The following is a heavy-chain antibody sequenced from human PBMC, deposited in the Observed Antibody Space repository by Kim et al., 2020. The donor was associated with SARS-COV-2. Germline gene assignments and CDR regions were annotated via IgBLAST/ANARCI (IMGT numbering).Heavy chain of an antibody. CDR1: GYTFTELS. CDR3: VTGNPALKEAIYYFYYMDV. CDR2: FDPEDGET. J-gene: IGHJ6*03. V-gene: IGHV1-24*01. Sequence: ASVKVSCKVSGYTFTELSMHWVRQAPGKGLEWMGGFDPEDGETIYAQKFQGRVTMTEDTSTDTAYMEMSSLTSEDTAVYYCVTGNPALKEAIYYFYYMDVWGKGTTVTVSS. D-gene: IGHD3-10*01.